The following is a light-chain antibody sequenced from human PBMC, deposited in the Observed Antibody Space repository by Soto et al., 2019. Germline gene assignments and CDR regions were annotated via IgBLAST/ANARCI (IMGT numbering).Light chain of an antibody. CDR1: QSITYW. CDR2: DVF. Sequence: DIQITQSPASLSSSVGDRVTITCRASQSITYWLAWYQQKPGRAPKLLIYDVFNLDSGVPSRFSGNGSGTEFTLTISSPQPDDSATYYCQEYHSFSFTFGQGTKLEIK. V-gene: IGKV1-5*01. CDR3: QEYHSFSFT. J-gene: IGKJ2*01.